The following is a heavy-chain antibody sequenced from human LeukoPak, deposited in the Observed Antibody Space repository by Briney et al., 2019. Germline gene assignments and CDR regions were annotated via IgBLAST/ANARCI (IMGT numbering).Heavy chain of an antibody. D-gene: IGHD2-2*03. J-gene: IGHJ4*02. V-gene: IGHV3-23*01. CDR3: AKDSNWILLDD. Sequence: GGSLRPSCSVSGSTSTTYGMNSVRQAPGRGLEWVSCIGGSGVRTYYADSVKGRFTISRDNSRNTVYLQMKSLRDEDTAVYYCAKDSNWILLDDWGQGTLVTVSS. CDR2: IGGSGVRT. CDR1: GSTSTTYG.